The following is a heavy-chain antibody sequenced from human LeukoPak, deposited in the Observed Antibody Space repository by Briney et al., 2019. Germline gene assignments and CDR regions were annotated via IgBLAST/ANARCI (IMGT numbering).Heavy chain of an antibody. J-gene: IGHJ3*02. D-gene: IGHD5-18*01. V-gene: IGHV3-30-3*01. CDR2: ISYDGSNK. CDR1: GFTFSSYA. CDR3: ARDLRVSYGFRNYDAFDI. Sequence: PGGSLRLSCAASGFTFSSYAMHWVRQAPRKGLEWVAVISYDGSNKYYADSVKGRFTISRDNSKNTLYLQMNSLRAEDTAVYYCARDLRVSYGFRNYDAFDIWGQGTMVTVSS.